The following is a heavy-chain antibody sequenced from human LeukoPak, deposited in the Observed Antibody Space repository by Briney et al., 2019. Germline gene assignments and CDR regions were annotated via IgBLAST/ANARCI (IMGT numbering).Heavy chain of an antibody. CDR2: INHSGST. Sequence: SETLSLTCAVYGGSFSGYYWSWIRQPPGKGLEWIGEINHSGSTNYNPSLKSRVTISVDTSKNQFSLRLRSLTAADTAVYYCARQGTRLHAYYFDYWGQGTLVTVSS. J-gene: IGHJ4*02. V-gene: IGHV4-34*09. CDR3: ARQGTRLHAYYFDY. CDR1: GGSFSGYY.